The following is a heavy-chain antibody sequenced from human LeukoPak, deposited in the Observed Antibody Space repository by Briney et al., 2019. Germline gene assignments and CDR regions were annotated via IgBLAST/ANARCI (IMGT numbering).Heavy chain of an antibody. Sequence: GGSLRLSCAASGFTFSSYGMHWVRQAPGKGLEWVAVISYDGSNKYYADSVKGRFTISRDNSKNTLYLQMNSLRAEDTAVYYCAKDRVRDYDYVWGSYRSFDYWGQGTLVTVSS. V-gene: IGHV3-30*18. D-gene: IGHD3-16*02. CDR2: ISYDGSNK. CDR3: AKDRVRDYDYVWGSYRSFDY. CDR1: GFTFSSYG. J-gene: IGHJ4*02.